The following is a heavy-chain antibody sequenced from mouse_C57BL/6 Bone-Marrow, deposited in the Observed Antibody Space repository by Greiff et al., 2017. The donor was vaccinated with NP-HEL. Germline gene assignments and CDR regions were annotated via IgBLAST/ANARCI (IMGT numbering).Heavy chain of an antibody. J-gene: IGHJ3*01. CDR3: ARGWLLPSWFAY. Sequence: QVQLQQPGTELVKPGASVKLSCKASGYTFTSYWMHWVKQRPGQGLEWIGNINPSNGGTNYNEKFKSKATLTVDKSSSTAYMELRSLTSEDSAVYYCARGWLLPSWFAYWGQGTLVTVSA. CDR1: GYTFTSYW. V-gene: IGHV1-53*01. CDR2: INPSNGGT. D-gene: IGHD2-3*01.